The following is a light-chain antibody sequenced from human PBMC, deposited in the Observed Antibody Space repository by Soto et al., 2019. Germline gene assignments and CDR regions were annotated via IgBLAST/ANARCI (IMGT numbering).Light chain of an antibody. CDR1: QSVSSNY. CDR3: QQHGTSPIT. CDR2: GVH. Sequence: EIVFTQSPGALSLSPGERATLSCRASQSVSSNYLAWYQQKPGQAPRLLIYGVHSRATGIPDRFSGSGSGTDFTLTISRLDPEDSAVYYCQQHGTSPITFGQGTRREI. V-gene: IGKV3-20*01. J-gene: IGKJ5*01.